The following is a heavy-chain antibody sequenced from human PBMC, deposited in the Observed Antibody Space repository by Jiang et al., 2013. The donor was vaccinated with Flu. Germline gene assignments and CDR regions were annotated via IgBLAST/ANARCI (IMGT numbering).Heavy chain of an antibody. D-gene: IGHD3-10*01. CDR2: IYYSGST. J-gene: IGHJ5*02. Sequence: LLKPSETLSLSCTVSGGSFSSDNSYWGWIRQPPGKGLEWVGSIYYSGSTYYNPSLKSRVTISVDTPKKKFSLKLRSVTAADTAVYYCASQHWDHGSGSYYMSSWGQGTLVTVSS. CDR1: GGSFSSDNSY. CDR3: ASQHWDHGSGSYYMSS. V-gene: IGHV4-39*07.